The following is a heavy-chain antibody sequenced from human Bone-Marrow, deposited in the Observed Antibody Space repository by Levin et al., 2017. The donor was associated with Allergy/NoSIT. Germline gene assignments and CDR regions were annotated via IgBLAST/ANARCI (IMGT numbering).Heavy chain of an antibody. CDR3: AREQTSVSVFGMDV. CDR1: GVSISNYW. CDR2: IKGDGSVT. Sequence: GESLKISCSASGVSISNYWMHWVREIPGKGLVWVSHIKGDGSVTNYADSVKGRFTMSRDNAKNTLSLQMHSLRAEDTAVYYCAREQTSVSVFGMDVWGQGTTVTVSS. J-gene: IGHJ6*02. D-gene: IGHD3-16*01. V-gene: IGHV3-74*01.